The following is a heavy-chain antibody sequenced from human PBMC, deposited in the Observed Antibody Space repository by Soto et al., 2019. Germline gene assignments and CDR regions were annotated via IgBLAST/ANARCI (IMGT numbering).Heavy chain of an antibody. CDR3: ARGQLPAATTYFDF. Sequence: LRLSCAASGFTFSSYAIHWVRQAPGKGLEWVAIIWSDGSNKYYADSVKGRFSISRDNSKNTLFLQMDSLRAEDTAVYYCARGQLPAATTYFDFWGQGTLVTVS. D-gene: IGHD2-15*01. CDR2: IWSDGSNK. V-gene: IGHV3-33*01. CDR1: GFTFSSYA. J-gene: IGHJ4*02.